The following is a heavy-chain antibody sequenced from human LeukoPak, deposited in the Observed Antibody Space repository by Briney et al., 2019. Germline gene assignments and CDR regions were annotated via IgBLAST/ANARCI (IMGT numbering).Heavy chain of an antibody. J-gene: IGHJ4*02. Sequence: GGSLRLSCAASGFTFSNHAMTWVRQAPGKGLEWVSGITGSGDSTNHADSVKGRFTISRDNSKNTLYLQMNNLRAEDTALYYCAKNQGQWLVPVDYWGQGTLVTVSS. CDR3: AKNQGQWLVPVDY. V-gene: IGHV3-23*01. CDR1: GFTFSNHA. CDR2: ITGSGDST. D-gene: IGHD6-19*01.